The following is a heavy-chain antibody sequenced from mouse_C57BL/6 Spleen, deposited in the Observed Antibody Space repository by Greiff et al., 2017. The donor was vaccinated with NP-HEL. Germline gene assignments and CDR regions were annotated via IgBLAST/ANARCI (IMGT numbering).Heavy chain of an antibody. CDR2: IDPENGDT. J-gene: IGHJ3*01. CDR1: GFNIKDDY. Sequence: EVQRVESGAELVRPGASVKLSCTASGFNIKDDYMHWVKQRPEQGLEWIGWIDPENGDTEYASKFQGKATITADTSSNTAYLQLSSLTSEDTAVYYCTTAGGFAYWGQGTLVTVSA. CDR3: TTAGGFAY. D-gene: IGHD3-3*01. V-gene: IGHV14-4*01.